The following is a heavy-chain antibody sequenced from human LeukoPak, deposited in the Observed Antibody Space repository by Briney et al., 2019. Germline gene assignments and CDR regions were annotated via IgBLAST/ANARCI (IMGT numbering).Heavy chain of an antibody. CDR1: GGSISSGSYC. Sequence: SETLSLTCTVSGGSISSGSYCWRWIRQPAGKGLEWIGHIHTSGNTNYNSSLKSRVTISVDTSKNQFSLKLSSVTAADTAVYYCARHEVDLWFGEYNWFDPWGQGTLVTVSS. J-gene: IGHJ5*02. CDR2: IHTSGNT. V-gene: IGHV4-61*09. CDR3: ARHEVDLWFGEYNWFDP. D-gene: IGHD3-10*01.